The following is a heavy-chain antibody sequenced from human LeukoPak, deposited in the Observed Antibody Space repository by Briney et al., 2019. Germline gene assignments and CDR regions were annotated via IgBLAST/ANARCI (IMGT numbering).Heavy chain of an antibody. J-gene: IGHJ4*02. V-gene: IGHV3-30*02. Sequence: PGGALRLSCAASGFTFSSYGMHWVRQAPGKGLEWVAFIRYDGSNKYYADSVKGRFTIARHNSKNTLYLQMNSLRAEDTAVYYCARRTTTGVLLWFGDYFDYWGQGTLVTVSS. CDR3: ARRTTTGVLLWFGDYFDY. CDR1: GFTFSSYG. CDR2: IRYDGSNK. D-gene: IGHD3-10*01.